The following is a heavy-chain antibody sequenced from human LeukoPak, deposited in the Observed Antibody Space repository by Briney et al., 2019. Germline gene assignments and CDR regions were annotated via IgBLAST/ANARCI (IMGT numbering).Heavy chain of an antibody. Sequence: GGSLRLSCAASGFTFSSYAMHWVRQAPGKGLEWVAVISYDGSNNYYADSVKGRFTISRDNSKNTLYLQMNSLRAEDTAVYYCARGPLNSSGLKYWGQGTLVTVSS. V-gene: IGHV3-30-3*01. CDR2: ISYDGSNN. CDR3: ARGPLNSSGLKY. D-gene: IGHD6-19*01. CDR1: GFTFSSYA. J-gene: IGHJ4*02.